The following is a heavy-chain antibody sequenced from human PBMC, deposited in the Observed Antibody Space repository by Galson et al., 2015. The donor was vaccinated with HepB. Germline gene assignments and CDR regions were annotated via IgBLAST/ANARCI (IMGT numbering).Heavy chain of an antibody. J-gene: IGHJ5*02. CDR2: IKQDGSEK. CDR1: GFTFSSYW. D-gene: IGHD6-13*01. CDR3: ARDNLKKKYSSNWYGSVGWFDP. Sequence: SLRLSCAASGFTFSSYWMSWVRQAPGKGLEWVANIKQDGSEKYYVDSVKGRFTISRDNAKNSLYLQMNSLRAEDTAVYYCARDNLKKKYSSNWYGSVGWFDPWGQGTLVTVSS. V-gene: IGHV3-7*03.